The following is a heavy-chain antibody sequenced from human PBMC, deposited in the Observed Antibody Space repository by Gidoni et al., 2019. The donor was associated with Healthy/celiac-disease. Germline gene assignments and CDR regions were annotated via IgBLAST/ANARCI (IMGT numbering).Heavy chain of an antibody. D-gene: IGHD2-15*01. V-gene: IGHV4-59*01. CDR3: ARDLEGYCSGGSCYSRWFDP. Sequence: QVQLQESGPGLVTPSETLSLTCTVSGGPISSYYWSWIRQPPGKGLEWIGYIYYSGSTNYNPSLKSRVTISVDTSKNQFSLKLSSVTAADTAVYYCARDLEGYCSGGSCYSRWFDPWGQGTLVTVSS. CDR2: IYYSGST. CDR1: GGPISSYY. J-gene: IGHJ5*02.